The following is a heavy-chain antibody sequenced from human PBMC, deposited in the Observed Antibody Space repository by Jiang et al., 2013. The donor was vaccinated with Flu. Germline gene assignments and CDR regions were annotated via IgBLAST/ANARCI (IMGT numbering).Heavy chain of an antibody. D-gene: IGHD3-10*01. CDR3: AHRRSFDGTSYFYGWLDP. V-gene: IGHV2-5*02. J-gene: IGHJ5*02. Sequence: KPTQTLTLTCTFSGFSFTTGEVGVGWIRQPPGKALEWVAIIYWDDDKRYSPSMSNRLTITKDTTKDQVVLTVTNMDPADTATYYCAHRRSFDGTSYFYGWLDPWGQGTRVTVS. CDR2: IYWDDDK. CDR1: GFSFTTGEVG.